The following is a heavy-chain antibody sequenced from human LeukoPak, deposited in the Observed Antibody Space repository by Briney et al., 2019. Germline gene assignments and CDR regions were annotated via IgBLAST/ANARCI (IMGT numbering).Heavy chain of an antibody. CDR3: ARGPLLGYDGSASGFDI. V-gene: IGHV1-46*04. J-gene: IGHJ3*02. CDR2: INPSEGAT. Sequence: ASVKVSCKPSGYTFTTYFMHWVRQAPGQGLEWMGIINPSEGATSYSQKLKGRVTLTRDTSTTSFFMDLSSLTSDDTAVYYCARGPLLGYDGSASGFDIWGQGTMVTVSS. D-gene: IGHD3-22*01. CDR1: GYTFTTYF.